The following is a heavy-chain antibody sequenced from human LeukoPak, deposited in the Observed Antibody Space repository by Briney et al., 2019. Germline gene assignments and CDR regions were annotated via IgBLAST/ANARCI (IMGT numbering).Heavy chain of an antibody. J-gene: IGHJ4*02. CDR3: ARDSSDYYDSSRAFDY. V-gene: IGHV1-69*13. CDR2: IIPIFGTA. Sequence: GASVKVSCKASGGTLASYAISWVRQAPGKGLEWMGGIIPIFGTANYAQKFQGRVTITADESTSTAYMELSSLRSEDTAVYYCARDSSDYYDSSRAFDYWGQGTLVTVSS. CDR1: GGTLASYA. D-gene: IGHD3-22*01.